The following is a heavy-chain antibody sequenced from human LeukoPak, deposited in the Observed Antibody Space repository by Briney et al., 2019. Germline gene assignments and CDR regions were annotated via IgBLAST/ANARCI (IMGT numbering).Heavy chain of an antibody. Sequence: YSGGSTYYADSVKGRFTISRDSSKNTLYLQMNSLRAEDTAVYYCARALLTGYFRRLDYFDYWGQGTLATVSS. CDR2: YSGGST. D-gene: IGHD3-9*01. V-gene: IGHV3-66*01. J-gene: IGHJ4*02. CDR3: ARALLTGYFRRLDYFDY.